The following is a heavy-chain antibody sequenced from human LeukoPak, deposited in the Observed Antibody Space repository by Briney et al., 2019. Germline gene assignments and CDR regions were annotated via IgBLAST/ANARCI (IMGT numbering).Heavy chain of an antibody. V-gene: IGHV4-39*07. CDR3: ARDTSGLNTFDP. CDR1: GGSIRSSYYY. Sequence: TETLSLTCTVSGGSIRSSYYYWGWIRQPPGKGLEWIGSIYDSGSTYYNPSLKSRVTISVDMSKKQFSLRLSSVTAADTAVYYCARDTSGLNTFDPWGQGTLVTVAS. D-gene: IGHD2-8*01. CDR2: IYDSGST. J-gene: IGHJ5*02.